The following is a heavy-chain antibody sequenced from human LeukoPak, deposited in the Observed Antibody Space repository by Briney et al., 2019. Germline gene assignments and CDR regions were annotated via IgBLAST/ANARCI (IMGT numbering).Heavy chain of an antibody. CDR1: GGSISSGDYY. D-gene: IGHD2-21*02. CDR3: ARGLKVLDY. CDR2: IYNSGST. Sequence: TLSLTCTVSGGSISSGDYYWSWMRQTPGKGLEWIGYIYNSGSTYHNPSLKSRVTISVDTSKNQFSLKLSSVTAADTAVYYCARGLKVLDYWGQGTLVTVSS. J-gene: IGHJ4*02. V-gene: IGHV4-30-4*01.